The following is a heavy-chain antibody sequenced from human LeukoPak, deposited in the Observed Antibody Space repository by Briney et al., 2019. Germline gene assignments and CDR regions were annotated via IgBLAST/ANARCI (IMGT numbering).Heavy chain of an antibody. V-gene: IGHV4-30-2*01. Sequence: SETLSLTCAVSGGSISSGGYSWSWIRQPPGKGLEWIGYIYHSGSTYYNPSLKSRVTVSVDRSKNQFSLKLSSVTAADTAVYYCARDASMVRGGDFDYWGQGTLVTVSS. D-gene: IGHD3-10*01. CDR2: IYHSGST. CDR1: GGSISSGGYS. J-gene: IGHJ4*02. CDR3: ARDASMVRGGDFDY.